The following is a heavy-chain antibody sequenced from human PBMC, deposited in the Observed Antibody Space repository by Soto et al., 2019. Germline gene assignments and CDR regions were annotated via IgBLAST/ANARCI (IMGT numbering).Heavy chain of an antibody. CDR1: GFAFSNFA. D-gene: IGHD6-13*01. Sequence: EAQLLESGGGLVQPGGSLRLSCAASGFAFSNFAMSWVRQAPGKGLEWVSAIGSGSRGTHYAESVEDRFTISRDDSKNPLYLQLNILTAADTAVCYCAAPRAAVPHTRYFDPWGQGTPVTVSP. CDR3: AAPRAAVPHTRYFDP. J-gene: IGHJ5*02. CDR2: IGSGSRGT. V-gene: IGHV3-23*01.